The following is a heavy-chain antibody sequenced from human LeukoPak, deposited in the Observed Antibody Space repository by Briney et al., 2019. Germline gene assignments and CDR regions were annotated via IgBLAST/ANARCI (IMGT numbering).Heavy chain of an antibody. J-gene: IGHJ4*02. V-gene: IGHV3-21*01. CDR2: ISGSRSYI. D-gene: IGHD3-3*01. Sequence: GGSLRLSCAASGFTFSSYAMSWVRQAPGKGLEWVSSISGSRSYIYYADSVKGRFTISRDNAKNSLYLQMNSLRAEDTAVYYCARDWSGVTISPLGGYWGQGTLVTVSS. CDR3: ARDWSGVTISPLGGY. CDR1: GFTFSSYA.